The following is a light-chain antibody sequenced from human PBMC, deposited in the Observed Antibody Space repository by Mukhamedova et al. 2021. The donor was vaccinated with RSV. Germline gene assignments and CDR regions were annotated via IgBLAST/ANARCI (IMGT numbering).Light chain of an antibody. J-gene: IGLJ2*01. Sequence: HKDTERPSGIPERFSGSKSGTTVTLTITGVQAEGEADYFCQSADTSGSFVIFGVGTRLTVL. CDR2: KDT. V-gene: IGLV3-25*03. CDR3: QSADTSGSFVI.